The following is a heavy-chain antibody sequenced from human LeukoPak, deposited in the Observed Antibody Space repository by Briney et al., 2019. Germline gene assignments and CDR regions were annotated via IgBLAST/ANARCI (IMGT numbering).Heavy chain of an antibody. CDR3: ARLTSAVTTFVY. CDR2: IKPDGSEK. V-gene: IGHV3-7*01. J-gene: IGHJ4*02. Sequence: PGGSLRLSCAASGFTISGYWMSWVRQAPGKGLEWVANIKPDGSEKHYVDSVKGRFTISRDNAENSLCLQMNSLRAEDTAVYYCARLTSAVTTFVYWGQGTLVTVSS. CDR1: GFTISGYW. D-gene: IGHD1-1*01.